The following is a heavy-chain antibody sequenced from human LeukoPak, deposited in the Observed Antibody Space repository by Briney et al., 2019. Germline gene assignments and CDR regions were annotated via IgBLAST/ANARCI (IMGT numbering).Heavy chain of an antibody. CDR1: GGSISSGGYY. CDR2: IYHSGST. J-gene: IGHJ4*02. D-gene: IGHD4-11*01. V-gene: IGHV4-30-2*01. Sequence: SETLSLTCTVSGGSISSGGYYWSWIRQPPGKGLEWIGYIYHSGSTYYNPSLKSRVTISVDRSKNQFSLKLSSVTAADTAVFYCARGADDYNYFDYWGQGTLVTVSS. CDR3: ARGADDYNYFDY.